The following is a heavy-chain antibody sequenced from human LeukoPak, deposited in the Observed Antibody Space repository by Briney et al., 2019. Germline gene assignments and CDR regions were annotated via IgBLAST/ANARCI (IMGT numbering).Heavy chain of an antibody. CDR1: GDSVSGNNVA. CDR3: ARAGLSSGWYGNWFDP. J-gene: IGHJ5*02. CDR2: TYYRSRWYN. Sequence: SQTLSLTCAISGDSVSGNNVAWNWIRQSPSRGLEWLGRTYYRSRWYNDYAVSVKSRIIISPDTSRNQFSLQLNSVTPDDTAVYYCARAGLSSGWYGNWFDPWGPGTLVTVSS. V-gene: IGHV6-1*01. D-gene: IGHD6-19*01.